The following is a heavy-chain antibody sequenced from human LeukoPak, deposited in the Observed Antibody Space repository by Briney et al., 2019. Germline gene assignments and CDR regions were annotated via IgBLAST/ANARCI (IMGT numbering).Heavy chain of an antibody. CDR2: IKSKTDGGTT. J-gene: IGHJ4*02. V-gene: IGHV3-15*01. D-gene: IGHD3-22*01. CDR1: GFTFSNAW. Sequence: GGSLRLSCAASGFTFSNAWMSWVRQAPGKGLEWVGRIKSKTDGGTTDYAAPVKGRFTISRDNSKNTLYLQMNSLRAEDTAVYYCAKDLNYYDSSGWYYFDYWGQGTLVTVSS. CDR3: AKDLNYYDSSGWYYFDY.